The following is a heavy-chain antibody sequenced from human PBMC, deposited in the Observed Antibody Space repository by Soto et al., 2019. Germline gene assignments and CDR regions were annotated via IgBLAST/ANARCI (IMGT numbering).Heavy chain of an antibody. V-gene: IGHV3-33*01. CDR2: IWYDGSNK. CDR3: ARTFDRDPELFDY. D-gene: IGHD3-9*01. J-gene: IGHJ4*02. CDR1: GFTFSSYG. Sequence: QVQLVESGGGVVQPGRSLRLSCAASGFTFSSYGMHWVRQAPGKGLEWVAVIWYDGSNKYYADSVKGRFTISRDNSKNPLYLQMNSLRAEDTAVYYCARTFDRDPELFDYWGQGTLVTVSS.